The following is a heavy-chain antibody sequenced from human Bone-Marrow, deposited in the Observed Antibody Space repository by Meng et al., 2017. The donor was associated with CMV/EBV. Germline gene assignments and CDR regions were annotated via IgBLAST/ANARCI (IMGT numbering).Heavy chain of an antibody. Sequence: GESLKISCAASGFTFSSYGMHWVRQAPGKGLEWVAFIRYDESNKYYADSVKGRFTISRDNSKNTLYLQMNSLRAEDTAVYYCAKDRLAAATIDYWGQGTLVTASS. D-gene: IGHD6-13*01. CDR3: AKDRLAAATIDY. J-gene: IGHJ4*02. CDR1: GFTFSSYG. CDR2: IRYDESNK. V-gene: IGHV3-30*02.